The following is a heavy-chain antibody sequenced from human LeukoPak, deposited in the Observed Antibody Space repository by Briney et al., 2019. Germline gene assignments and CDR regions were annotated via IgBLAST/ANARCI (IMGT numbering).Heavy chain of an antibody. CDR3: ARDLRGEVVVTAPPFDY. V-gene: IGHV3-21*01. J-gene: IGHJ4*02. CDR1: GFTFSSYW. D-gene: IGHD2-21*02. Sequence: GGSLRLSCAASGFTFSSYWMSWVRQAPGKGLEWVSSISSSSSSYIYYADSVKGRFTISRDNAKNSLYLQMDSLRAEDTAVYYCARDLRGEVVVTAPPFDYWGQGTLVTVSA. CDR2: ISSSSSSYI.